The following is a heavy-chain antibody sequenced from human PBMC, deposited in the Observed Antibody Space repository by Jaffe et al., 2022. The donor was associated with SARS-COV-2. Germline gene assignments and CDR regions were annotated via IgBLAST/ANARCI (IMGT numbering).Heavy chain of an antibody. CDR3: ARGGQSYYYGMDV. J-gene: IGHJ6*02. CDR1: GGSFSGYY. CDR2: INHSGST. Sequence: QVQLQQWGAGLLKPSETLSLTCAVYGGSFSGYYWSWIRQPPGKGLEWIGEINHSGSTNYNPSLKSRVTISVDTSKNQFSLKLSSVTAADTAVYYCARGGQSYYYGMDVWGQGTTVTVSS. V-gene: IGHV4-34*01.